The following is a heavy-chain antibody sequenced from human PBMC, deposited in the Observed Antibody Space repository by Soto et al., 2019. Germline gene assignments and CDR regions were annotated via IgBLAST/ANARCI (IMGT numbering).Heavy chain of an antibody. Sequence: QVQLVQSGAELKKPGSSVKVSCKASGGTFAISVFNWVRQAPGQGLEWMGGIISIFGTPNYSQKFLGRVTITADEFTSTGYMELSNLRSDDTAIYYCAGDLGSGYEPGDYWGQGTQVTVSS. CDR3: AGDLGSGYEPGDY. V-gene: IGHV1-69*12. J-gene: IGHJ4*02. CDR1: GGTFAISV. D-gene: IGHD5-12*01. CDR2: IISIFGTP.